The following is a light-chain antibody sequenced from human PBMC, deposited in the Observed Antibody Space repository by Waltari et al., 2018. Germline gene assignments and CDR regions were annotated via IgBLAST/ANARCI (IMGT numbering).Light chain of an antibody. V-gene: IGLV2-8*01. Sequence: QSALTQPPAASGSPGQSVTISCTGTGSDVGKYDYVSWYQQHPGKAPKLMIYELSKRPSEVPDRFSGSKSGNTASLTVSGLQAEDEADYYCSSYAGSHYWVFGGGTKLTVL. CDR3: SSYAGSHYWV. CDR1: GSDVGKYDY. CDR2: ELS. J-gene: IGLJ3*02.